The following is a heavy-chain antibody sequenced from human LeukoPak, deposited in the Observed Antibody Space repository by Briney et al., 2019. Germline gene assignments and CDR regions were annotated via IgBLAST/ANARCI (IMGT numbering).Heavy chain of an antibody. CDR3: ARDGFGGDAQINFDY. CDR1: GYTFTSYG. CDR2: ISAYNGNT. V-gene: IGHV1-18*01. D-gene: IGHD2-21*02. J-gene: IGHJ4*02. Sequence: ASVKVSCKASGYTFTSYGISWVRQAPGQGLEGLGWISAYNGNTNYAQKLQGRVTMTTDTSTSTAYMELRSLRSDDTAVYYCARDGFGGDAQINFDYWGQGTLVTVSS.